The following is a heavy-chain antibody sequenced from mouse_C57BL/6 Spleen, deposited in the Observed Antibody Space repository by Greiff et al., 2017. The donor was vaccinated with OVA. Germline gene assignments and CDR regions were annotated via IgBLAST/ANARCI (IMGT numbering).Heavy chain of an antibody. V-gene: IGHV1-52*01. J-gene: IGHJ2*01. CDR3: ARSPTGYGTPGYFDY. Sequence: VQLQQPGAELVRPGSSVKLSCKASGYTFTSYWMHWVKQRPIQGLEWIGNIDPSDSETHYNQKFKDKATLTVDKSSSTAYMQLSDLTSEDSAVYFGARSPTGYGTPGYFDYWGQGTTLTVSS. D-gene: IGHD1-1*01. CDR2: IDPSDSET. CDR1: GYTFTSYW.